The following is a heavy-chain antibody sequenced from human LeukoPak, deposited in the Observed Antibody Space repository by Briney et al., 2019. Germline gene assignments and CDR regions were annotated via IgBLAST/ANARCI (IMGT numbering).Heavy chain of an antibody. V-gene: IGHV3-53*01. CDR1: GFTVSSNY. Sequence: PGGSLRLSCAASGFTVSSNYMSWVRQAPGKGLEWVSVIYSGGSTYYADSVKGRFTISRDNSKNTLYLQMNGLRAEDTAVYYCARDQTVPPGDAFDIWGQGTMVTVSS. D-gene: IGHD4-17*01. CDR3: ARDQTVPPGDAFDI. J-gene: IGHJ3*02. CDR2: IYSGGST.